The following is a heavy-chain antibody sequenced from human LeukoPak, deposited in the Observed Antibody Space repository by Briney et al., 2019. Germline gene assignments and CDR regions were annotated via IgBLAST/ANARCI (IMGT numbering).Heavy chain of an antibody. CDR1: GYTFTSYY. Sequence: GASVKVSCKASGYTFTSYYMHWVRQAPGQGLEWMGIINPSGGSTSYAQKFQGRVTMTRDTSTSTVYMELSSLRSEDTAVYYCARQPPSGEWEPPFDYWGQGTLVTVSS. CDR2: INPSGGST. J-gene: IGHJ4*02. CDR3: ARQPPSGEWEPPFDY. D-gene: IGHD1-26*01. V-gene: IGHV1-46*01.